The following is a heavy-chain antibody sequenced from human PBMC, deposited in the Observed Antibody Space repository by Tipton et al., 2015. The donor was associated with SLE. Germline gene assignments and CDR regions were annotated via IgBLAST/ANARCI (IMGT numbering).Heavy chain of an antibody. CDR1: GGSISSSSYY. CDR3: ARGYCSGGSCSRWSYFDL. Sequence: LRLSCTVSGGSISSSSYYWGSIRQPPGKGLEWIGSIYYSGSTYYNPSLKSRVTISVDTSKNQFSLKLSSVTAADTAVYYCARGYCSGGSCSRWSYFDLWGRGTLVTVSS. V-gene: IGHV4-39*07. CDR2: IYYSGST. J-gene: IGHJ2*01. D-gene: IGHD2-15*01.